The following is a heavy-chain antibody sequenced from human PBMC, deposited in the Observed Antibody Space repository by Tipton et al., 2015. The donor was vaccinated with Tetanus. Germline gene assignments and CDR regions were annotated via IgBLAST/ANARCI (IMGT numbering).Heavy chain of an antibody. CDR2: MNPKTGKT. D-gene: IGHD2-2*01. CDR3: ASGSAIRHGLDV. V-gene: IGHV1-8*01. CDR1: GYTYTSYG. J-gene: IGHJ6*02. Sequence: QVQLVQSGAEVKKPGASVNVSCRASGYTYTSYGINWVRQSPGRGLEWLGWMNPKTGKTSYAQSFQGRVSMTTNTLITTAYMELSSLNSDDTAVYFCASGSAIRHGLDVWGHGTTVIVSS.